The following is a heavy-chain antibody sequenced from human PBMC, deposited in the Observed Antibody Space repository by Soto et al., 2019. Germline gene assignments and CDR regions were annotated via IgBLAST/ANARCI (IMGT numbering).Heavy chain of an antibody. CDR2: ISSNSAYI. CDR1: GITFRSFT. Sequence: KPERSRRLSCAASGITFRSFTMNWVRQAPGKGLEWVSTISSNSAYIYYTDALRGRFTISRANAKHSLHLQMNSLRAEATAVYYCTRDAARDSSGRGWLEPLGRRTMVTVSS. J-gene: IGHJ5*02. CDR3: TRDAARDSSGRGWLEP. D-gene: IGHD6-25*01. V-gene: IGHV3-21*01.